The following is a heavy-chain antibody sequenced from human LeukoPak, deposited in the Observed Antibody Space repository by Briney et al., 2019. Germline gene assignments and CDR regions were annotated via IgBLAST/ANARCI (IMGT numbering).Heavy chain of an antibody. CDR3: ARNRWFDP. CDR1: GGFISCYY. Sequence: SETLSLTCTVSGGFISCYYWSWIRQPPGKGLEWIGYIYYSGSTNYNPSLKSRVTISVDTSKNQFSLKLSSVTAADTAVYYCARNRWFDPWGQGTLVTVSS. J-gene: IGHJ5*02. V-gene: IGHV4-59*08. D-gene: IGHD1-14*01. CDR2: IYYSGST.